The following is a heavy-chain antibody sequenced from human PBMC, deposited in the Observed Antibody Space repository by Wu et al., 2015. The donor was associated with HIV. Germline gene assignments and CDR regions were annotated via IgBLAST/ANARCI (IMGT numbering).Heavy chain of an antibody. D-gene: IGHD2-2*01. J-gene: IGHJ4*02. CDR2: ISAYNGNT. CDR3: ARDSRLGYCSSTSCYPFDY. CDR1: GYTFTSYG. Sequence: GASVKVSCKASGYTFTSYGISWVRQAPGQGLEWMGWISAYNGNTNYAQRLQGRVTMTTDTSTSTAYMELRSLRSDDTAAYYCARDSRLGYCSSTSCYPFDYWGQGTLVTVSS. V-gene: IGHV1-18*01.